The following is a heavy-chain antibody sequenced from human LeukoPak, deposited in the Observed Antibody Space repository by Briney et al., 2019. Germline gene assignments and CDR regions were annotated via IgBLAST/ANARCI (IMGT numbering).Heavy chain of an antibody. Sequence: ASVKVSCKASGYTFTGYYMHWVRQAPGQGLEWMGRINPNSGGTNYAQKFQGRVTMTRDTSISTAYMELSRLRSDDTAVCYCARDQSEDIRVDFDYWGQGTLVTVSS. D-gene: IGHD2-15*01. J-gene: IGHJ4*02. CDR1: GYTFTGYY. V-gene: IGHV1-2*06. CDR3: ARDQSEDIRVDFDY. CDR2: INPNSGGT.